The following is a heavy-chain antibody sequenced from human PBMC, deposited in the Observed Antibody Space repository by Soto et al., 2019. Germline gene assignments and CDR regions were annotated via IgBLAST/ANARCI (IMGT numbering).Heavy chain of an antibody. D-gene: IGHD4-17*01. V-gene: IGHV1-69*13. CDR3: ARIRGDYVVPYSYYVMDG. CDR1: GGTFSRYA. CDR2: IIPIFGTA. Sequence: SVKVSCTASGGTFSRYAISWVRQAPGQGLEWMGGIIPIFGTANYAQKFQGRVTITADESTSTAYMELGSLRSEDTAVYYCARIRGDYVVPYSYYVMDGCGQGTTVTLAS. J-gene: IGHJ6*02.